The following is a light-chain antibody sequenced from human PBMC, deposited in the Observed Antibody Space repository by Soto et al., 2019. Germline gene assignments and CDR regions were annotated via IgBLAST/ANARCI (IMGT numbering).Light chain of an antibody. J-gene: IGLJ1*01. CDR3: SSYTTSSNYV. V-gene: IGLV2-14*01. CDR1: SSDVGSYNF. Sequence: QSVLTQPASVSVYPGQSITISCTGTSSDVGSYNFVSWYQQLPGKAPKLMIYEVSNRPSGVSNRFSGSKSGNTASLTISGLQAEDEADYYCSSYTTSSNYVFGSGTKVT. CDR2: EVS.